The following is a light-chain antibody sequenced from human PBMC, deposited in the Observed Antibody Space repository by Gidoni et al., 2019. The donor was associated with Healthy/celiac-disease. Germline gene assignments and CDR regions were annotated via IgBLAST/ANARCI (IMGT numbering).Light chain of an antibody. Sequence: QSALTQPASVSGSPGQSITISCTGTSSDVGGYNYVSWYQQHPGKAPLMIYDVSNRPSGVSNRFSGSKSGNTASLTISGLQAEDEADYYCSSYTSSSTPVVFGGGTKLTVL. V-gene: IGLV2-14*01. CDR2: DVS. CDR1: SSDVGGYNY. CDR3: SSYTSSSTPVV. J-gene: IGLJ2*01.